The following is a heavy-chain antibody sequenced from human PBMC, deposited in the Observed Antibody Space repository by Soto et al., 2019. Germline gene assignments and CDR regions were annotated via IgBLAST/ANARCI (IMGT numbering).Heavy chain of an antibody. D-gene: IGHD3-3*01. CDR2: ISAYNGNT. CDR1: GYTFTSYG. J-gene: IGHJ3*02. V-gene: IGHV1-18*01. CDR3: ARDNSLRYYDLCGI. Sequence: ASVKVSCKASGYTFTSYGISWVRQAPGQGLEWMGWISAYNGNTNYAQKLQGRVTMTTDTSTSTAYMELRSLRSDDTAVYYCARDNSLRYYDLCGIRGQGTTVTVSS.